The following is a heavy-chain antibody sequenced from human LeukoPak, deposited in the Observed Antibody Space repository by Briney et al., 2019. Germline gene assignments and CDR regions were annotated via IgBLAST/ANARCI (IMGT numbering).Heavy chain of an antibody. CDR2: IYPGDSDT. V-gene: IGHV5-51*01. D-gene: IGHD3-10*01. CDR1: GYSFTSNW. CDR3: ARTPPTTYYYGSGSVEYFDY. J-gene: IGHJ4*02. Sequence: GESLQISCKGSGYSFTSNWIGWVRQMSGKGLEWMGIIYPGDSDTRYSPSFQGQVTISADKSISTAYLQWSSLEASDTAMYYCARTPPTTYYYGSGSVEYFDYWGQGTLVTVSS.